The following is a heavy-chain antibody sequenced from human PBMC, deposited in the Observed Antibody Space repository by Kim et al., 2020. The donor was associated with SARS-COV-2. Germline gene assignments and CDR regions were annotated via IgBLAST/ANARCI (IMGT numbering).Heavy chain of an antibody. CDR3: ARDRDILYSSTSFDY. CDR1: GFTFSSYA. D-gene: IGHD6-13*01. CDR2: ISYDGSNK. V-gene: IGHV3-30-3*01. J-gene: IGHJ4*02. Sequence: GGSLRLSCAASGFTFSSYAMHWVRQAPGKGLEWVAVISYDGSNKYYADSVKGRFTISRDNSKNTLYLQMNSLRAEDTAVYYCARDRDILYSSTSFDYWGQGTLVTVSS.